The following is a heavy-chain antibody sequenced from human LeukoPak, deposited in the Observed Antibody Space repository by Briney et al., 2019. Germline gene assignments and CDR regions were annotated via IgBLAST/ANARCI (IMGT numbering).Heavy chain of an antibody. CDR2: SSAYNGNT. J-gene: IGHJ5*02. V-gene: IGHV1-18*01. Sequence: RASVKVSCKASGYTFTSYGISWVRQAPGQGLEWMGWSSAYNGNTNYAQKLQGRVTMTTDTSTSTAYMELRSLRSDDTAAYYCAMGTVTTSWFDPWGQGTLVTVSS. D-gene: IGHD4-11*01. CDR1: GYTFTSYG. CDR3: AMGTVTTSWFDP.